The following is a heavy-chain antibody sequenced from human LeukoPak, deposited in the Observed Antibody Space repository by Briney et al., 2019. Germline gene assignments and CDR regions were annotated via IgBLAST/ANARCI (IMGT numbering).Heavy chain of an antibody. V-gene: IGHV4-61*02. CDR3: ARDYIYYNSSGYYSHAFDI. Sequence: SETLSLTCTVSGGSISSGSYYWSWIRQPAGKGLEWIGRIYTSGSTNYNPSLKSRVTISVDTSKNQFSLKLSSVTAADTAVYYCARDYIYYNSSGYYSHAFDIWGQGTMVTVSS. CDR2: IYTSGST. CDR1: GGSISSGSYY. J-gene: IGHJ3*02. D-gene: IGHD3-22*01.